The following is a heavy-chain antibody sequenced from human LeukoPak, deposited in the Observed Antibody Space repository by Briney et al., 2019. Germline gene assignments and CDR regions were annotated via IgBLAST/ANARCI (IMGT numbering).Heavy chain of an antibody. J-gene: IGHJ4*02. CDR2: IYYSGST. CDR1: GGSISSSSYY. Sequence: SETLSLTCTVSGGSISSSSYYWGWIRQPPGKGLEWIGSIYYSGSTYYNPSLKSRVTISVDTSKNQFSLKLSSVTAADTAVYYCAGIVVAVTKRTFDYWGQGTLVTVSS. V-gene: IGHV4-39*07. D-gene: IGHD6-19*01. CDR3: AGIVVAVTKRTFDY.